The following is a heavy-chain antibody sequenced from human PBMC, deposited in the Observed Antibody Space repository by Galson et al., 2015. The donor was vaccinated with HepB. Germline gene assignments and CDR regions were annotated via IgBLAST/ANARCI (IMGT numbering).Heavy chain of an antibody. CDR1: GGSFSGYY. CDR2: INHSGST. J-gene: IGHJ4*02. Sequence: ETLSLTCAVYGGSFSGYYWSWIRQPPGKGLEWIGEINHSGSTNYNPSLKSRVTISVDTSTNQFSLKLSSVTAADTAVYYCAGARIPAPFGQNYWGQGTLVTVSS. V-gene: IGHV4-34*01. CDR3: AGARIPAPFGQNY. D-gene: IGHD2-2*01.